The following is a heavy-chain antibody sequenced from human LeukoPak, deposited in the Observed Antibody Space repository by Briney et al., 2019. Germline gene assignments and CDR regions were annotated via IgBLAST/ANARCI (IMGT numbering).Heavy chain of an antibody. CDR1: AGSISSYY. CDR2: IYYSGST. CDR3: ARDLVVDDHLRGDYYYYGMDV. D-gene: IGHD2-21*01. J-gene: IGHJ6*02. Sequence: ETLSLTCTVSAGSISSYYWSWIRQPTGKGLEWIGYIYYSGSTNYNPSLKSRVTISVDTSKNQFSLKLSSVTAADTAVYYCARDLVVDDHLRGDYYYYGMDVWGQGTTVTVSS. V-gene: IGHV4-59*01.